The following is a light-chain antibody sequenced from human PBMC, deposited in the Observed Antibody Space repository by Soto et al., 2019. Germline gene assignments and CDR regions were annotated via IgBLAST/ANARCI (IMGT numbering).Light chain of an antibody. V-gene: IGLV2-14*01. J-gene: IGLJ3*02. CDR1: IRDVGSYNL. CDR3: SSYTTSSTWV. Sequence: QSALTQPASVSGSPGQSITIACTGTIRDVGSYNLVSWYQQRPGEAPKLIISEVRNRPSGISYRFTGSKSGNTASLTISGLQAEDEADYYCSSYTTSSTWVFGGGTKLTVL. CDR2: EVR.